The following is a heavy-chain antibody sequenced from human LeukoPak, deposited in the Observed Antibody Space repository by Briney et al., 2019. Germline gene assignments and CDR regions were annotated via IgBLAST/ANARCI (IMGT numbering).Heavy chain of an antibody. Sequence: PGGSLRLSCAASGAAFTKYGMKWVRQAAGAGLEYISGISRSGDITHYADSVKGRFTISRNNVQTTLNLQMNSLRADDTALYYCATEGFYYWAPGTHVTVSS. CDR1: GAAFTKYG. V-gene: IGHV3-23*01. CDR2: ISRSGDIT. CDR3: ATEGFYY. J-gene: IGHJ4*02.